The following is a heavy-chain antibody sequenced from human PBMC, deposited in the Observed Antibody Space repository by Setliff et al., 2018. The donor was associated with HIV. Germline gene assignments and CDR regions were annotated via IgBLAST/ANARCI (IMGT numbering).Heavy chain of an antibody. CDR1: GGSFSGYY. V-gene: IGHV4-34*01. CDR3: ATCSVGWSREEHPRPDGAFHI. J-gene: IGHJ3*02. CDR2: INHSGST. Sequence: SETLSLTCAVYGGSFSGYYWSWIRQPPGKGLEWSGEINHSGSTNNNPSLKTRVTMTVDTSENQFSLKLRSVTAAETAVYYCATCSVGWSREEHPRPDGAFHIWGQGSMVTVSS. D-gene: IGHD3-3*01.